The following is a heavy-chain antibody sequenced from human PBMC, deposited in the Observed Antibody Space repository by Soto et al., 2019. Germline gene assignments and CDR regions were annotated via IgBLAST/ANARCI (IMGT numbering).Heavy chain of an antibody. J-gene: IGHJ4*02. Sequence: WGSLRLSWGGAVFTFGDYTMRGFRQTPGKGLEWVCLISWDGDSAYYAYSVRGRFTIARDNRKNSLFLQMNNVRAEDAAFYLCAKGTRRNSPELDFWGQGTPVHVSS. CDR1: VFTFGDYT. D-gene: IGHD1-1*01. V-gene: IGHV3-43*01. CDR2: ISWDGDSA. CDR3: AKGTRRNSPELDF.